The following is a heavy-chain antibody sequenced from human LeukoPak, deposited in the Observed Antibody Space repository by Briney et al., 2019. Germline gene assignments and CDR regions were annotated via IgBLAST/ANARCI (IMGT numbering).Heavy chain of an antibody. J-gene: IGHJ3*02. D-gene: IGHD3-3*01. CDR1: GGSISSGSYY. CDR2: IYTSGST. Sequence: PSETLSLTCTVSGGSISSGSYYWSWIRQPAGKGLEWIGRIYTSGSTNYNPSLKIRVTISVDTSKTQFSLKLSSVTAADTAVYYCARIRITISAFDIWGQGTMVTVSS. CDR3: ARIRITISAFDI. V-gene: IGHV4-61*02.